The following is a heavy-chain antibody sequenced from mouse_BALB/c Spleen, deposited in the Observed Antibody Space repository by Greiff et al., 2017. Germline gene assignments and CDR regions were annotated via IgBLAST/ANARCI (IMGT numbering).Heavy chain of an antibody. J-gene: IGHJ2*01. V-gene: IGHV2-9*02. CDR1: GFSLTSYG. CDR3: ARRTTVVPFDQ. Sequence: QVQLKESGPGLVAPSQSLSITCTVSGFSLTSYGVHWVRQPPGKGLEWLGVIWAGGSTNYNSALMSRLSISKDNSKSQVFLKMNSLQTDDTAMYYCARRTTVVPFDQWGQGNTPTVSS. D-gene: IGHD1-1*01. CDR2: IWAGGST.